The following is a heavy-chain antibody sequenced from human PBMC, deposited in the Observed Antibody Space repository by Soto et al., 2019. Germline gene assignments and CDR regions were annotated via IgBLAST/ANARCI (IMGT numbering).Heavy chain of an antibody. CDR2: IWYDGSNK. J-gene: IGHJ5*02. D-gene: IGHD3-16*01. CDR1: GFTFSSYG. V-gene: IGHV3-33*01. CDR3: ARDAEAEGERQAWFVP. Sequence: QVQLVESGGGVVQPGRSLRLSCAASGFTFSSYGMHWVRQAPGKGLEWVAVIWYDGSNKYYADSVKGRFTISRDNSKNTLYLQMSSLRAEDTAVYYGARDAEAEGERQAWFVPWGQGTLVTVSS.